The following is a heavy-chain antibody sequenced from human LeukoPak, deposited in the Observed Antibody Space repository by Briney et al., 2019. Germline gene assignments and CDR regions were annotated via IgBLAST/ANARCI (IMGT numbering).Heavy chain of an antibody. V-gene: IGHV3-30*02. CDR3: ARVDRAYCGGDCYPQH. CDR2: IRDDGSTQ. D-gene: IGHD2-21*02. CDR1: GFTFSSYA. J-gene: IGHJ1*01. Sequence: GGSLRLSCAASGFTFSSYAMHWVRQAPGKGLEWVAFIRDDGSTQYYADSVKGRFTVSRDNSKNTLYLQMNSLRPEDTAVYYCARVDRAYCGGDCYPQHWGQGTLVTVSS.